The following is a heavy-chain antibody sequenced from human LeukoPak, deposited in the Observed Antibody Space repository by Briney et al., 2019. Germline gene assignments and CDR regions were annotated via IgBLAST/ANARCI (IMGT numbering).Heavy chain of an antibody. J-gene: IGHJ3*02. CDR1: GFTFRSYF. V-gene: IGHV3-30*04. CDR2: IASNRGQT. D-gene: IGHD2-21*01. CDR3: ARERPDTILHSGAFDI. Sequence: PGGTLRVSCETSGFTFRSYFVHRGLETPGMVLEWVEDIASNRGQTFYVAAVKGRFTISRDNSKNTLYLQMNSLRAEDTAVYFCARERPDTILHSGAFDIWGQGTMVSVSS.